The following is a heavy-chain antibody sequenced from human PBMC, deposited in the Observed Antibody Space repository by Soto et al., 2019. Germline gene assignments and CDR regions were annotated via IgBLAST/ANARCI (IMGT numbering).Heavy chain of an antibody. J-gene: IGHJ5*02. CDR1: GFTFSSYA. D-gene: IGHD6-6*01. CDR3: ARGASTSGWFDP. Sequence: PGGSLRLSCAASGFTFSSYAMNWVRQAPGKGLEWVSSISSSSSHIYYAVSVKGRITISRDNAKNSLYLQMDSLRAEDTAVYYCARGASTSGWFDPWGQGTLVTVSS. V-gene: IGHV3-21*01. CDR2: ISSSSSHI.